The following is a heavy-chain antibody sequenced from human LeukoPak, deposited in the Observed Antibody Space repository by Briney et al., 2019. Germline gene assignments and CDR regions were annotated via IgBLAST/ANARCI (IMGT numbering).Heavy chain of an antibody. V-gene: IGHV3-30*14. CDR3: ASGDYYDSSGYSYYFDY. D-gene: IGHD3-22*01. CDR2: ISYDGSNK. J-gene: IGHJ4*02. Sequence: GGSLRLSCAASGFTFSSYAMHWVRQAPGKGLEWVAVISYDGSNKYYADSVKGRFTISRDNSKNTLYLQMNSLRAEDTAVYYCASGDYYDSSGYSYYFDYWGQGTLVTVSS. CDR1: GFTFSSYA.